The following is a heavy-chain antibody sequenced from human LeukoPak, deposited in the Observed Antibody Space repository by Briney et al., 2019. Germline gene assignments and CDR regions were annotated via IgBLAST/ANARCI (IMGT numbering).Heavy chain of an antibody. J-gene: IGHJ4*02. Sequence: GGSLRLSCAASGFTFSSYWMSWVRQAPGKGLEWVSVNSGGSTYYADSVKGRFTISRDNSKSTLYIQMNSLRAEDTAVYYCARAKPKNMVRGLIMRRESRYYFDYWGQGTLVAVSS. D-gene: IGHD3-10*01. V-gene: IGHV3-53*01. CDR2: NSGGST. CDR3: ARAKPKNMVRGLIMRRESRYYFDY. CDR1: GFTFSSYW.